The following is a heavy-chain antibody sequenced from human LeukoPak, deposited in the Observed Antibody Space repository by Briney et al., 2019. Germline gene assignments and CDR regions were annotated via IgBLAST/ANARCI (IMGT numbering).Heavy chain of an antibody. V-gene: IGHV1-2*02. J-gene: IGHJ4*02. D-gene: IGHD3-16*02. CDR3: ARRYDYVWGSYRYGPNDY. CDR2: INPNSGGT. Sequence: ASVKVYCKASGYTFTGYYMHWVRQVPGLGIDLMRWINPNSGGTNYAQKFQGRVTMTRDTSISTAYMELSRLRSDDTAVYYCARRYDYVWGSYRYGPNDYWGQGTLVTVSS. CDR1: GYTFTGYY.